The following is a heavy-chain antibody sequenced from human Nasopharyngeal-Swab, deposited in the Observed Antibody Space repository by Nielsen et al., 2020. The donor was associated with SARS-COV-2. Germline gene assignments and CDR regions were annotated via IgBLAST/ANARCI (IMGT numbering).Heavy chain of an antibody. CDR2: IYESGTT. V-gene: IGHV4-39*01. D-gene: IGHD6-25*01. Sequence: SETLSLTCTVSGGAMTKTSYYWGWARQAPGKGLEWIGSIYESGTTYYNPALKSRVSISVDTSRNQFSLNLASVTAADTAIYYCVRPFEGSGPYWYYYMDVWGKGTTVTVSS. CDR3: VRPFEGSGPYWYYYMDV. J-gene: IGHJ6*03. CDR1: GGAMTKTSYY.